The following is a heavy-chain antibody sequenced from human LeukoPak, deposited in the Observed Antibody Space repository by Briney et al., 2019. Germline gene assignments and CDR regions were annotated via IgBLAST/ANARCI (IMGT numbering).Heavy chain of an antibody. Sequence: SETLSLTCTVSGAFSSRFYWSWVRQSPGKGLEWIGNIFFSGHSNYNPSLTGRVTISPDTSKSQFSLKVTSVTAADMALYYCARIDPLGYFDQWGQGTLVTVSS. CDR1: GAFSSRFY. CDR2: IFFSGHS. CDR3: ARIDPLGYFDQ. J-gene: IGHJ4*02. V-gene: IGHV4-59*13.